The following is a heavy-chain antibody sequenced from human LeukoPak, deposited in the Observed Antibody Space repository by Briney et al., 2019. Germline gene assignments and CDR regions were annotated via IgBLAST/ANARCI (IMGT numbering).Heavy chain of an antibody. V-gene: IGHV4-59*05. Sequence: SETLSLTCTVSGGSISSYYWSWIRQPPGKGLEWIGSIYYSGSTYYNPSLKSRVTISVDTSKNQFPLKLSSVTAADTAVYYCARLNYGSGSYYPDYWGQGTLVTVSS. D-gene: IGHD3-10*01. CDR3: ARLNYGSGSYYPDY. CDR2: IYYSGST. J-gene: IGHJ4*02. CDR1: GGSISSYY.